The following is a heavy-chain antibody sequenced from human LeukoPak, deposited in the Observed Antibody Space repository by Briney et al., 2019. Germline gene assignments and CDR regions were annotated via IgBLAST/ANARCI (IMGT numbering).Heavy chain of an antibody. D-gene: IGHD2-2*01. V-gene: IGHV1-69*06. CDR3: ASLGYCSSTSCYLFDY. CDR2: IIPIFGTA. CDR1: GGTFSSYA. Sequence: ASVKVSCKASGGTFSSYAISWVRQAPGQGPEWMGRIIPIFGTANYAQKFQGRVTITADKSTSTAYMELSSLRSEDTAVYYCASLGYCSSTSCYLFDYWGQGTLVTVSS. J-gene: IGHJ4*02.